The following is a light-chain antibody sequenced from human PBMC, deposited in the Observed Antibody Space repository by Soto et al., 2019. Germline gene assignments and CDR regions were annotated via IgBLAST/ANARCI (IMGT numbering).Light chain of an antibody. CDR1: SSDVGGYNY. CDR3: SSYTSSSTYVV. J-gene: IGLJ2*01. CDR2: DVS. Sequence: QSALTQPASVSGSPGQSITISCTRTSSDVGGYNYVSWYQQHPGKAPKLIIYDVSNRPSGVSNRFSGSKSGNTASLTISGLQAEDEADYYCSSYTSSSTYVVFGGGTKVTVL. V-gene: IGLV2-14*01.